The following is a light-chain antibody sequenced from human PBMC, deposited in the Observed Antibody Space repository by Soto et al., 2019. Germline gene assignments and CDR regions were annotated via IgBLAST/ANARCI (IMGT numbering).Light chain of an antibody. Sequence: QSALTQPASVSGSPGQSITISCSGTSSDVGAYNYVSWYQQHPGKAPKLMIYEVSNRPSGVSNRFSGSKSGNTASLTISGLQAEDDGDYYCSSYTTSSTVVFGGGPQLTVL. CDR2: EVS. V-gene: IGLV2-14*01. J-gene: IGLJ7*01. CDR1: SSDVGAYNY. CDR3: SSYTTSSTVV.